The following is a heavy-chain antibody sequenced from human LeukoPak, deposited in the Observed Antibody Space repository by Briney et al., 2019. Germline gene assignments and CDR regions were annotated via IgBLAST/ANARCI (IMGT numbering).Heavy chain of an antibody. J-gene: IGHJ6*03. CDR3: ARDGPPYSSSPAHYMDV. Sequence: EASVKVSCKASGGTFSSYAISWVRQAPGQGLEWMGGIVPIFGTANYAQKFQGRVTITTDESTSTAYMELSSLRSEDTAVYYCARDGPPYSSSPAHYMDVWGKGTTVTVSS. CDR2: IVPIFGTA. V-gene: IGHV1-69*05. D-gene: IGHD6-6*01. CDR1: GGTFSSYA.